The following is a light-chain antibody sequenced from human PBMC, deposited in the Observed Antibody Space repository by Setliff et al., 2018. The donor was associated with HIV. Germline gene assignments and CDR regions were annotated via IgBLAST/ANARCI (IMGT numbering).Light chain of an antibody. CDR2: EDN. J-gene: IGLJ2*01. CDR1: NSDVGSYNL. Sequence: QSVLTQPASVSGSPGQSTTITCTGTNSDVGSYNLVSWYQHHPGKAPKLIIYEDNKRPSGVSNRFSGSKSGNTASLTISGLQAEDEADYHCCSYAGSSSFQFGGGT. CDR3: CSYAGSSSFQ. V-gene: IGLV2-23*02.